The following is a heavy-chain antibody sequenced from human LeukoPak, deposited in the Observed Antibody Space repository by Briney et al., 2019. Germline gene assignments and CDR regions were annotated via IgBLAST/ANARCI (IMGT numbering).Heavy chain of an antibody. D-gene: IGHD3-10*01. J-gene: IGHJ3*02. CDR2: IYYSGST. Sequence: SETLSLTCTVSGGSISSSSYDWGWIRQPPGKGLEWIVSIYYSGSTYYNPSLKSRVTISVDTSKNQFSLKLSSVTAADTAVYYCARESITMVRGPLGAFDIWGQGTMVTVSS. CDR3: ARESITMVRGPLGAFDI. CDR1: GGSISSSSYD. V-gene: IGHV4-39*07.